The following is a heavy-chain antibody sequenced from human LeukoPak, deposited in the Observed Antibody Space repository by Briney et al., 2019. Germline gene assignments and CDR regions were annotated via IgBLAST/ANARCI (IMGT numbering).Heavy chain of an antibody. Sequence: GGSLRLSCAASGFTFSSYSMNWLRQAPGKGLEWVSSISSSSSYIYYADSVKGRFTISRDNAKNSLYLQMNSLRAEDTAVYYCATPVRYYYGMDVWGQGTTVTVSS. CDR3: ATPVRYYYGMDV. CDR1: GFTFSSYS. J-gene: IGHJ6*02. D-gene: IGHD2/OR15-2a*01. CDR2: ISSSSSYI. V-gene: IGHV3-21*01.